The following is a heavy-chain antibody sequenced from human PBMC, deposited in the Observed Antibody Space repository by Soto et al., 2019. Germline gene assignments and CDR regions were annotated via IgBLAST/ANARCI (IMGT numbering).Heavy chain of an antibody. CDR3: ARQNYYSGMDV. V-gene: IGHV1-18*01. Sequence: RQAPGQGLEWMGWISAYNGNTNYAQMLQGRVTMTTDTSTATAYMEMTSLRSDDTAVYYCARQNYYSGMDVWGQGTTVTVSS. J-gene: IGHJ6*02. CDR2: ISAYNGNT.